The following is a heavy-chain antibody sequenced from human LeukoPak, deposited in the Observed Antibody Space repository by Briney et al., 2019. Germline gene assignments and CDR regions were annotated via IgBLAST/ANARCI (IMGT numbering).Heavy chain of an antibody. V-gene: IGHV5-51*01. Sequence: GESLEISCKGSAYSFTSYWIGWVRQTPGKGLEWMGIIYPGDSDTRYSPSFQGQVTISADKSISTAYLQWSSLKASDTAMYYCARLADYEGYCYNYYMDVWGKGTTVTVSS. J-gene: IGHJ6*03. CDR3: ARLADYEGYCYNYYMDV. CDR2: IYPGDSDT. D-gene: IGHD4-17*01. CDR1: AYSFTSYW.